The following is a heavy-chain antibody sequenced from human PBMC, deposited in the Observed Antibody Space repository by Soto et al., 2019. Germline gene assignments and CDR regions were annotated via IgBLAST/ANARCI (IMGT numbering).Heavy chain of an antibody. CDR1: GFTFSSYS. CDR3: ATWNSGSYTSPVDY. V-gene: IGHV3-21*01. Sequence: GGSLRLSCAASGFTFSSYSMNWVRQAPGKGLEWVSSISSSSSYIYYADSVKGRFTISRDNAKNSLYLQMNSLRAEDTAVYYCATWNSGSYTSPVDYWGQGTLVTVSS. J-gene: IGHJ4*02. CDR2: ISSSSSYI. D-gene: IGHD1-26*01.